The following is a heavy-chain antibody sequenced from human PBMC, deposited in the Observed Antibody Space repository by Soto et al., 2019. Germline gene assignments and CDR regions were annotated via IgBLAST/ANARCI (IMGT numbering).Heavy chain of an antibody. CDR3: ARGGLYSGSSWGECDY. V-gene: IGHV3-23*01. CDR2: ISGSGGST. J-gene: IGHJ4*02. D-gene: IGHD3-16*01. Sequence: EVQLLESGGGLVQPGGSLRLSCAASGFIFSSYVMSWVRQAPGKGLEWVSSISGSGGSTYYADSVKGRFTLSRDNSKNTLYLQMNSLRAEDTAVYYCARGGLYSGSSWGECDYWGQGTLVTVSS. CDR1: GFIFSSYV.